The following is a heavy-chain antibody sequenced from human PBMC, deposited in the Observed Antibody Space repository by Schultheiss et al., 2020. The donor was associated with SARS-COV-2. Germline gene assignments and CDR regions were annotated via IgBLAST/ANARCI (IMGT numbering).Heavy chain of an antibody. CDR3: ARDRGRNWFDP. CDR1: GFTFSSYG. D-gene: IGHD3-10*01. V-gene: IGHV3-48*04. J-gene: IGHJ5*02. Sequence: GESLKISCAASGFTFSSYGMHWVRQAPGKGLEWVSYISSSGSTIYYADSVKGRFTISRDNAKNSLYLQMNSLRAEDTAVYYCARDRGRNWFDPWGQGTLVTVSS. CDR2: ISSSGSTI.